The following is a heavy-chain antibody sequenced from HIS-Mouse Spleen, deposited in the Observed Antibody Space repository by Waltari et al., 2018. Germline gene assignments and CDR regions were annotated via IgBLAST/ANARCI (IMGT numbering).Heavy chain of an antibody. CDR2: TYYRSKWYN. V-gene: IGHV6-1*01. CDR1: GDSVPSNSAA. J-gene: IGHJ4*02. Sequence: QVQLQQSGPGLVKPSQTLSLTCAISGDSVPSNSAAWNWTRQSPSRGLEWLGRTYYRSKWYNDYAVSVKSRITINPDTSKNQFSLQLNSVTPEDTAVYYCARSGFVAAAGTIDYWGQGTLVTVSS. D-gene: IGHD6-13*01. CDR3: ARSGFVAAAGTIDY.